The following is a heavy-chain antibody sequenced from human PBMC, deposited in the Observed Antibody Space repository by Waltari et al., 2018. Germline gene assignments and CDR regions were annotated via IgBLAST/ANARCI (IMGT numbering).Heavy chain of an antibody. CDR1: TFSSYW. V-gene: IGHV3-7*01. Sequence: TFSSYWMSWVRQAPGKGLEWVANIKQDGSEKYYVDSVKGRFTISRDNAKNSLYLQMNSLRAEDTAVYYCARDRRTTVAWGQGTLVTVSS. CDR2: IKQDGSEK. D-gene: IGHD4-17*01. J-gene: IGHJ5*02. CDR3: ARDRRTTVA.